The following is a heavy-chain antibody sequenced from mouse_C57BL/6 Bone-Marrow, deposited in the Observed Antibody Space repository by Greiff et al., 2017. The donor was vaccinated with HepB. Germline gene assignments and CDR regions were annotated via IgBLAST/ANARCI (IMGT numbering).Heavy chain of an antibody. CDR1: GFNIKDYY. CDR2: IDPEDGET. D-gene: IGHD1-1*01. Sequence: VQLQQSGAELVKSGASVKLSCTASGFNIKDYYMHWVKQRTEQGLEWIGRIDPEDGETKYAPNFLGMATITADTSSNTAYLQLSSLTSEDTAVNYCARITTVPWYFDVWGTETTVTVSS. J-gene: IGHJ1*03. CDR3: ARITTVPWYFDV. V-gene: IGHV14-2*01.